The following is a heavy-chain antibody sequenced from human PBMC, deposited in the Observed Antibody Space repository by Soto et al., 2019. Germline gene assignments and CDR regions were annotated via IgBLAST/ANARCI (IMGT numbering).Heavy chain of an antibody. CDR3: ARDRGPSSGYYPYWFDP. Sequence: QVQLVQSGAEVKKPGSSXKVSCKASGGTFSSYAISWVRQAPGQGLEWMGEIIPIFGTANYAQKFQGRVTITADESTSTAYMELSSLRSEDTAVYYCARDRGPSSGYYPYWFDPWGQGTLVTVSS. CDR2: IIPIFGTA. J-gene: IGHJ5*02. CDR1: GGTFSSYA. V-gene: IGHV1-69*12. D-gene: IGHD3-22*01.